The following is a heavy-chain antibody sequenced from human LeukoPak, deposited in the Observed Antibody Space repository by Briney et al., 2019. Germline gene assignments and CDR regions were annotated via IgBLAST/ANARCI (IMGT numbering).Heavy chain of an antibody. CDR1: GGLISRIEYY. CDR2: IYHTGTT. Sequence: PSETLSLTCTVSGGLISRIEYYWGWVRQSPVKGLEWLGHIYHTGTTLYSPHLNNRLTVSVDSSKNQFSLTLNSVTAADTAVYYCASVSVWELAIHTGGSFDYWGRGILVAVSS. V-gene: IGHV4-30-4*01. CDR3: ASVSVWELAIHTGGSFDY. J-gene: IGHJ4*02. D-gene: IGHD1-26*01.